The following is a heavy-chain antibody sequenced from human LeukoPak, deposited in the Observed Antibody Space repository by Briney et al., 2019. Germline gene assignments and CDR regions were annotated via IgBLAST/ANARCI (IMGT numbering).Heavy chain of an antibody. CDR1: GYTFTSYD. CDR3: ARAAPRSYYYYYGMDV. Sequence: ASVKVSCKASGYTFTSYDINWVRQATGQGLEWMGIINPSGGSTSYAQKFQGRVTMTRDTSTSTVYMELSSLRSEDTAVYYCARAAPRSYYYYYGMDVWGQGTTVTVSS. J-gene: IGHJ6*02. V-gene: IGHV1-46*01. CDR2: INPSGGST.